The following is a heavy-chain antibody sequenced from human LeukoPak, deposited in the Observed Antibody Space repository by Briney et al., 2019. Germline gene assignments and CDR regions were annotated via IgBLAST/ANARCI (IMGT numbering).Heavy chain of an antibody. CDR1: GGSFSGYY. V-gene: IGHV4-59*01. J-gene: IGHJ3*02. CDR2: IYNSGST. D-gene: IGHD4-23*01. Sequence: SETLSLTCAVYGGSFSGYYWNWIRQPPGTGLEWIGYIYNSGSTNYNPSLKSRVTISVDTSKNQFSLKLSSVTAADTAVYYCARGSRDGGNGFLMAFDIWGQGTMVTVSS. CDR3: ARGSRDGGNGFLMAFDI.